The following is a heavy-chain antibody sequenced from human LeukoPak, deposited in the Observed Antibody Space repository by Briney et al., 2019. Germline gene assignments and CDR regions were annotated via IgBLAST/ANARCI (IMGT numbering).Heavy chain of an antibody. D-gene: IGHD6-6*01. Sequence: GASVKVSCKASGYTFTGYYMHWVRQAPGQGLEWMGWINPNSGGTNYAQKFQGRVTMTRDTSISTAYMELSRLRSDDTAVYYCARVVSGRSSQTPNWFDPWGQGTLVTVSS. CDR3: ARVVSGRSSQTPNWFDP. V-gene: IGHV1-2*02. J-gene: IGHJ5*02. CDR1: GYTFTGYY. CDR2: INPNSGGT.